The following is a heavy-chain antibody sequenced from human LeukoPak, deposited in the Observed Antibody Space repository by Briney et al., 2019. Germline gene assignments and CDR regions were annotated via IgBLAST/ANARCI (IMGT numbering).Heavy chain of an antibody. CDR1: GFTFSSYG. V-gene: IGHV3-23*01. CDR3: AKSRSPGFDY. J-gene: IGHJ4*02. Sequence: GGTLRLSCAASGFTFSSYGMSWVRQAPGKGLEWVSAFSGRGGSTYYAVSVKGRFTISRDNSKNTLYLQMNSLRAEDTAVYYCAKSRSPGFDYWGQGTLVTVSS. CDR2: FSGRGGST.